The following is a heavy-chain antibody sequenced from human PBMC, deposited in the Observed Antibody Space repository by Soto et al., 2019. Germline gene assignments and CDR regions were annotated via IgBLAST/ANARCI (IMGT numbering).Heavy chain of an antibody. CDR2: IYYSGST. CDR1: GGSISSYY. Sequence: QVRLQESGPGLVKPSETLSLTCTVSGGSISSYYWSWIRQPPGKGLEWIGHIYYSGSTSYNSSLRSRVTVAGDTPKSQRSLKLSSVTAADTAVYYCARVRDCSGGTCDSWWFDPWGQGTLVTVSS. V-gene: IGHV4-59*01. D-gene: IGHD2-15*01. CDR3: ARVRDCSGGTCDSWWFDP. J-gene: IGHJ5*02.